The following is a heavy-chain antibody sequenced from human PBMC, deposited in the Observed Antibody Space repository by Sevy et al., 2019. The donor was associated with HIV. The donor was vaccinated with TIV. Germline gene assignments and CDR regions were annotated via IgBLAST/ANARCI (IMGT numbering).Heavy chain of an antibody. J-gene: IGHJ4*02. CDR2: MYYSGST. D-gene: IGHD3-10*01. CDR1: GGSISSSGSY. CDR3: ARHRDYVTMVRGIDQ. Sequence: SETLSLTCTVSGGSISSSGSYWGWIRQPPGKGLEWIGSMYYSGSTYHSPSLKTRVTISVDTSKNQFSLRLSSVIAADTAVYYCARHRDYVTMVRGIDQWGQGTLVTVSS. V-gene: IGHV4-39*01.